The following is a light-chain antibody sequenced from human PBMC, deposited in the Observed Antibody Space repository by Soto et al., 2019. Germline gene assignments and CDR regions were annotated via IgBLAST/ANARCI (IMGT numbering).Light chain of an antibody. V-gene: IGKV3-20*01. Sequence: EVVLTQSPGTLSLSRGERATLSCRASERIYSAYLGWYQQKPGQAPRLLIYGTSSRATGIPDRFSGSGSGTEFTLTISSLQSEDFAVYYCQQYNNWPPITFGQGTRLE. J-gene: IGKJ5*01. CDR2: GTS. CDR3: QQYNNWPPIT. CDR1: ERIYSAY.